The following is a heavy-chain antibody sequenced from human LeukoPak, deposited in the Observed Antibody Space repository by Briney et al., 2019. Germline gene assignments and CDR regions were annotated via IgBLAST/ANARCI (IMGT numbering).Heavy chain of an antibody. V-gene: IGHV3-66*01. J-gene: IGHJ2*01. CDR1: GFTVSSNY. CDR3: ARDGGFGELLGWYFDL. CDR2: IYSGGST. Sequence: GGSLRLSCAASGFTVSSNYMSWDRQAPGKGLEWVSVIYSGGSTYYADSVKGRFTISRDNSKNTLYLQMNSLRAEDTAVYYCARDGGFGELLGWYFDLWGRGTLVTVSS. D-gene: IGHD3-10*01.